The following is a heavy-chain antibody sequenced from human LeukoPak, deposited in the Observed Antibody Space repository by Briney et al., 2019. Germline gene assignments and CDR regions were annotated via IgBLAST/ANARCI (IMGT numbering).Heavy chain of an antibody. Sequence: GGSLRLSCAASGFTFSSYGMHWVRQAPGKGLEWVAVISYDGSNKYYADSVKGRFTISRDNAKNSLYLQMNSLRADDTAVYYCARYCSGDSCYGLIDYWGQGTLVTVSS. V-gene: IGHV3-30*03. D-gene: IGHD2-15*01. CDR2: ISYDGSNK. CDR1: GFTFSSYG. J-gene: IGHJ4*02. CDR3: ARYCSGDSCYGLIDY.